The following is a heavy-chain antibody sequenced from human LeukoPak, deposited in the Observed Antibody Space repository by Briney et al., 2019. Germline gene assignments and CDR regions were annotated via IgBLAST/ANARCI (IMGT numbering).Heavy chain of an antibody. J-gene: IGHJ4*01. CDR3: ARATGTKRYYFDL. Sequence: GGSLRLSCAASGFTFSSYAMSWVRQAPGKGLEWVSGISGSGGSTYYADSVKGRITISRDAAEHTVSLQIDSLRVEDTAVYYCARATGTKRYYFDLRGHGIPVVVSS. V-gene: IGHV3-23*01. CDR2: ISGSGGST. CDR1: GFTFSSYA.